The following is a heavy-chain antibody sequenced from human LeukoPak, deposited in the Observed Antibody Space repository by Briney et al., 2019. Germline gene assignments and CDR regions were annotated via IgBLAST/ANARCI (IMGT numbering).Heavy chain of an antibody. Sequence: GGSLRLSCAASGFTVSSNYMSWVRQAPGKGLEWVSVIYSGGSTYYADSVKGRFTISRDNSKNTLYLQMNSLRAEDTAVYYCAKDGSGYDPSNYYYYYGMDVWGQGTTVTVSS. CDR2: IYSGGST. J-gene: IGHJ6*02. D-gene: IGHD5-12*01. CDR3: AKDGSGYDPSNYYYYYGMDV. V-gene: IGHV3-66*01. CDR1: GFTVSSNY.